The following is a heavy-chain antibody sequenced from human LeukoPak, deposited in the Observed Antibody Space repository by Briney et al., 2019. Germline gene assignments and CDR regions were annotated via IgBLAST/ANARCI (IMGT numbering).Heavy chain of an antibody. Sequence: GGSLRLSCAASGFTFSSYSMNWVRQAPGKGLEWVSSISSSSSYIYYADSVKGRFTISRDNAKNSLYLQMNSLRAEDTAVYYCARTLYCGGDCYFFDYWSQGTLVTVSS. CDR3: ARTLYCGGDCYFFDY. J-gene: IGHJ4*02. CDR2: ISSSSSYI. CDR1: GFTFSSYS. D-gene: IGHD2-21*02. V-gene: IGHV3-21*01.